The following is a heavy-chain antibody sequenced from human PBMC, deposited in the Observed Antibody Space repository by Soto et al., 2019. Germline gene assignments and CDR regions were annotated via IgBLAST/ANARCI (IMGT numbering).Heavy chain of an antibody. CDR3: ARNYGPGYTLDY. D-gene: IGHD3-10*01. V-gene: IGHV4-59*08. Sequence: SETLSLTCTVSGGSISSYYWSWIRQPPGKGLEWIGYIYYSGSTNYNPSLKSRVTISVDTSKNQFSLKLSSVTAADTAVYYCARNYGPGYTLDYWGQGTLVTAPQ. CDR1: GGSISSYY. CDR2: IYYSGST. J-gene: IGHJ4*02.